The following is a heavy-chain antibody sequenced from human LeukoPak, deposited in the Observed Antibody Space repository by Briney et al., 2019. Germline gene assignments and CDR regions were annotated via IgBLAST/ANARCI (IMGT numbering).Heavy chain of an antibody. CDR3: ARKAMVRDHDAFGI. CDR2: IIPILGIA. CDR1: GGTFSSYA. D-gene: IGHD3-10*01. J-gene: IGHJ3*02. V-gene: IGHV1-69*04. Sequence: SVKVSCKASGGTFSSYAICWVRQAPGQGLEWMGRIIPILGIANYAQKFQGRVTITADKSTSTAYMELSSLRSEDTAVYYCARKAMVRDHDAFGIWGQGTMVTVSS.